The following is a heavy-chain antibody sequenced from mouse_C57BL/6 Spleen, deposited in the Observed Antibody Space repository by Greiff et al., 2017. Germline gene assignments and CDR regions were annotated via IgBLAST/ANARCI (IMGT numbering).Heavy chain of an antibody. J-gene: IGHJ4*01. CDR1: GYAFSSSW. CDR3: ARSDYSNSYYYAMDY. Sequence: VQLQQSGPELVKPGASVKISCKASGYAFSSSWMNWVKQRPGTGLEWIGRIYPGDGDTNYNGKFKGKATLTADKSSSTAYMQLSSLTSEDSAVYFGARSDYSNSYYYAMDYWGQGTSVTVSS. CDR2: IYPGDGDT. D-gene: IGHD2-5*01. V-gene: IGHV1-82*01.